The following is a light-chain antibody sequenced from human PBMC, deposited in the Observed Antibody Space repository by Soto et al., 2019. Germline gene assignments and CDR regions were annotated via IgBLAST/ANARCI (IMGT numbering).Light chain of an antibody. Sequence: EIVLTQSPGTLSLSPGEIATLSCRASQSGINGYLAWYQQRPGQPPRLVIYGASRRATGIPDWFSGSGSGTDFTLSISRLEPEDFAAYYCQQYGSSPLTFGGGTKVEIK. CDR2: GAS. CDR1: QSGINGY. V-gene: IGKV3-20*01. CDR3: QQYGSSPLT. J-gene: IGKJ4*01.